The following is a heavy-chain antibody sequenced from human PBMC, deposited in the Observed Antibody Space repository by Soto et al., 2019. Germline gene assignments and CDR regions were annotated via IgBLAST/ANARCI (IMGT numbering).Heavy chain of an antibody. CDR3: ARLISYSYGRYYYYYYMDV. J-gene: IGHJ6*03. CDR2: IYPGDSDT. CDR1: GYSFTSYW. D-gene: IGHD5-18*01. V-gene: IGHV5-51*01. Sequence: PGESLKLSCKGSGYSFTSYWIGWVRQMPGKGLEWMGIIYPGDSDTRYSPSFRGQVTISADKSISTAYLQWSSLKASDTAMYYCARLISYSYGRYYYYYYMDVWGKGTTVTVSS.